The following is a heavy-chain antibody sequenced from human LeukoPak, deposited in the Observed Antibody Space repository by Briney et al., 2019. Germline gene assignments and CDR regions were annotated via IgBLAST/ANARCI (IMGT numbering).Heavy chain of an antibody. V-gene: IGHV1-18*01. Sequence: ASVKVSCKASGYTSSSYGISRGCQAPGQGGERMGWISAYNGNTNDAQKLQSSVTMTTDTTTSTAYMELRSLRSDDTAVYYCAREDWGMVRGATPENAFDIWGQGTMVTVSS. D-gene: IGHD3-10*01. CDR2: ISAYNGNT. CDR1: GYTSSSYG. J-gene: IGHJ3*02. CDR3: AREDWGMVRGATPENAFDI.